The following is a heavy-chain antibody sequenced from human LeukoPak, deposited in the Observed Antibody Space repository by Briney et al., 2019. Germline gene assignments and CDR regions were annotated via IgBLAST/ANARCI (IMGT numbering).Heavy chain of an antibody. CDR1: GFTFSSYN. Sequence: PGGSLRLSCAASGFTFSSYNMNWVRQAPGKGLEWVSYISSASRSIYYADSVKGRFTISRDNAKDSLYLQMNSLRAEDTAVYYCARLVAGPTPYDYWGQGTLVTVSS. D-gene: IGHD1-26*01. J-gene: IGHJ4*02. V-gene: IGHV3-48*01. CDR2: ISSASRSI. CDR3: ARLVAGPTPYDY.